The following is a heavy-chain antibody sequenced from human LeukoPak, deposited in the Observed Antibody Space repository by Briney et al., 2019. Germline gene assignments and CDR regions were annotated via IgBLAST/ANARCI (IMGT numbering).Heavy chain of an antibody. D-gene: IGHD3-16*01. J-gene: IGHJ4*02. CDR1: GGSISSYY. Sequence: SETLSLTCTVSGGSISSYYWSWIRQPPGKGLEWIGYIYYSGSTNYNPSLKSRVTISVDTSKNHFSLKLSSVTAADTAVYYCARDRLTYYFDYWGQGTLVTVSS. V-gene: IGHV4-59*01. CDR2: IYYSGST. CDR3: ARDRLTYYFDY.